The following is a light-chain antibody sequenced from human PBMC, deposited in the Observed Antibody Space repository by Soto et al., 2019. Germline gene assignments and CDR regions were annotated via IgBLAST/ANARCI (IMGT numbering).Light chain of an antibody. CDR2: WAS. CDR3: QRYYSFPLT. V-gene: IGKV4-1*01. J-gene: IGKJ4*01. CDR1: QSVLYSSNNKNY. Sequence: DIVMTQSPDSLAVSRGERATINCRSSQSVLYSSNNKNYLAWYQQKPGQPPKLLIYWASTRESGVPDRFSGSGSGTEFTLTISSLQAEDVTVYYCQRYYSFPLTFGGGTKVEIK.